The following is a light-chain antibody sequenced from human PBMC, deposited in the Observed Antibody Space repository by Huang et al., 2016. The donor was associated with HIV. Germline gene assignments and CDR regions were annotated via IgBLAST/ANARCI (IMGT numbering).Light chain of an antibody. Sequence: DIEMTQSPPSLSASIGDRVTLTCRASHDISTFLAWYQQKPGSPPKLLIYGASIVQSGVPSRFSGSGSGTDFTLTINSLQPEDVANYYCQKYDSAPGTFGQGTKVEVK. CDR1: HDISTF. J-gene: IGKJ1*01. V-gene: IGKV1-27*01. CDR3: QKYDSAPGT. CDR2: GAS.